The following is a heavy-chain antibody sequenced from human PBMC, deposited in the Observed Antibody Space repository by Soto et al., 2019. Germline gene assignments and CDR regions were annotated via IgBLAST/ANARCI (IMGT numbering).Heavy chain of an antibody. CDR1: GYRFAGYC. CDR2: IDPSAAKT. D-gene: IGHD3-22*01. V-gene: IGHV5-10-1*01. Sequence: GESLHTSCKGSGYRFAGYCITWLRQKPGKGLEWMGRIDPSAAKTYYSPSFRGHVTIQVTKSITPVFLQWSSLRASDTAMYYCARQIYDSDTGPNFQYYFESWGQGTTGTVS. J-gene: IGHJ4*02. CDR3: ARQIYDSDTGPNFQYYFES.